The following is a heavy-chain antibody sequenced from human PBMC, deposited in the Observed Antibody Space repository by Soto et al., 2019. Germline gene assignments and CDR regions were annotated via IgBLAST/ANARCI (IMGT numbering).Heavy chain of an antibody. J-gene: IGHJ4*02. CDR1: GFTFFSYA. CDR2: ISQTGDTT. V-gene: IGHV3-64D*06. D-gene: IGHD3-9*01. CDR3: ARGIPVPFDAHVYYDVLTN. Sequence: GGSLRLSCSASGFTFFSYAMHWVRQAPTMGLQYVSAISQTGDTTYYADSVKGRFLASRDNSKNTLYLQMTSLRVEDTATYYCARGIPVPFDAHVYYDVLTNRGQGTLVTVS.